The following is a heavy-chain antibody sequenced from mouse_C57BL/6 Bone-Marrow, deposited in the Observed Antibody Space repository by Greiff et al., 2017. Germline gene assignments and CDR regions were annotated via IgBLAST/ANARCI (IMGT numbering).Heavy chain of an antibody. Sequence: VQLQQSGAELVRPGTSVKVSCKASGYAFTNYLIEWVKQRPGQGLEWIGVINPGSGGTNYNEKFKGKATLTADKSSSPAYMQLSSLTSEDSAVFFCARAFDYWGQGTTLTVSS. CDR3: ARAFDY. J-gene: IGHJ2*01. CDR2: INPGSGGT. V-gene: IGHV1-54*01. CDR1: GYAFTNYL.